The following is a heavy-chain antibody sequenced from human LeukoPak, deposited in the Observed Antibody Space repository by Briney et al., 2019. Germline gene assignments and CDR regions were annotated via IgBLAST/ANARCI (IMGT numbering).Heavy chain of an antibody. CDR3: SIERGAFCPFGY. CDR1: GASISSANW. CDR2: ISLTGRT. D-gene: IGHD2/OR15-2a*01. J-gene: IGHJ4*02. Sequence: SETLSLSCAVSGASISSANWCSGVRQPPGQGLEWSDEISLTGRTNYTPSLNGRVTMSLDESRNQLSLNLTSVTAADTATYYCSIERGAFCPFGYWGQGTLVIVPP. V-gene: IGHV4-4*02.